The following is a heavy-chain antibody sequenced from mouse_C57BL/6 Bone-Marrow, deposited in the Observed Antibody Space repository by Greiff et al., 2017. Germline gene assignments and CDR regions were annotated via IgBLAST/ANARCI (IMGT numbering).Heavy chain of an antibody. J-gene: IGHJ2*01. CDR1: GYTFTSYW. CDR2: IDPSDSYT. Sequence: QVQLQQPGAELVRPGTSVKLSCKASGYTFTSYWMHWVKQRPGQGLEWIGVIDPSDSYTNYNQKFKGKATLTVDKSSSTAYMQLSSLTSEDSAVYYCARGGRSTAFDYWGKGTTLTVSS. D-gene: IGHD1-1*01. V-gene: IGHV1-59*01. CDR3: ARGGRSTAFDY.